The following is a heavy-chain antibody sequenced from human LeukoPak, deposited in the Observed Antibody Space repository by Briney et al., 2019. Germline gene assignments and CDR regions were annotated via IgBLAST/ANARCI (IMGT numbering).Heavy chain of an antibody. J-gene: IGHJ6*03. CDR1: GGSISSYY. D-gene: IGHD3-22*01. CDR2: IYTSGST. CDR3: ARDLPSTNYYDSSGYYYGRRVYYYMDV. Sequence: SETLSLTCTVSGGSISSYYWSWIRQPAGKGLEWIGRIYTSGSTNYNPSLKSRVTMSVDTSKNQFSLKLSSVTAADTAVYYCARDLPSTNYYDSSGYYYGRRVYYYMDVWGKGTTVTISS. V-gene: IGHV4-4*07.